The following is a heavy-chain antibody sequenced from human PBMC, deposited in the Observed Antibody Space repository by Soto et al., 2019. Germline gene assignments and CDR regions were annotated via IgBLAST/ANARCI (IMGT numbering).Heavy chain of an antibody. CDR1: GFTFSTYS. J-gene: IGHJ3*02. CDR3: GGDSSGYFYPDAFDI. Sequence: GGSLRLSCAASGFTFSTYSMNWVRQAPGKGLEWVSYISSSSSTIYYADSVKGRFTISRDNAKNSLYLQMNSLRDEDTAVYYCGGDSSGYFYPDAFDIWGQGIMVTVSS. V-gene: IGHV3-48*02. D-gene: IGHD3-22*01. CDR2: ISSSSSTI.